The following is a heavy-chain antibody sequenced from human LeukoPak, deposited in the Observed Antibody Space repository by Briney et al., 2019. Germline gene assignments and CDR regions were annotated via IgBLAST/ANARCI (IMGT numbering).Heavy chain of an antibody. CDR3: ATLMVGPTDPHDY. J-gene: IGHJ4*02. Sequence: GGSLRLSCAASGFTFSSYEVNWVRQAPGKGLEWVSYISGSGSTIYYADSVKGRFTISRDNARNSVYLQMKSLRAEDTAIYYCATLMVGPTDPHDYWGQGTQVTVSS. CDR2: ISGSGSTI. D-gene: IGHD1-26*01. V-gene: IGHV3-48*03. CDR1: GFTFSSYE.